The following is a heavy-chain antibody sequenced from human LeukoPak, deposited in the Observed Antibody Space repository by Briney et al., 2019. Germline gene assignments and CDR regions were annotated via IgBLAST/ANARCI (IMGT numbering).Heavy chain of an antibody. CDR3: AAWDSRDYYYGMDV. J-gene: IGHJ6*02. CDR1: GGSISSYY. V-gene: IGHV4-59*08. CDR2: IYYSGST. Sequence: SETLSLTCTVSGGSISSYYWSWIRQPPGKGLEWIGYIYYSGSTNYNPSLKSRVTISVDTSKNQFSLKLSSVTAADTAVYYCAAWDSRDYYYGMDVWGQGTTVTVSS. D-gene: IGHD1-26*01.